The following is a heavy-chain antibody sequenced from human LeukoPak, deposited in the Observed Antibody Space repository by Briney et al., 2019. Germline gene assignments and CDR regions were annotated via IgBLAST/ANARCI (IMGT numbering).Heavy chain of an antibody. CDR1: RYTFTNYA. V-gene: IGHV1-69*04. Sequence: ASVKVSCKASRYTFTNYAIHWVRQAPGKGLEWMGRIIPILGIANYAQKFQGRVTITADKSTSTAYMELSSLRSEDTAVYYCARDVVDDYYFDYWGQGTLVTVSS. CDR3: ARDVVDDYYFDY. J-gene: IGHJ4*02. CDR2: IIPILGIA. D-gene: IGHD2-21*01.